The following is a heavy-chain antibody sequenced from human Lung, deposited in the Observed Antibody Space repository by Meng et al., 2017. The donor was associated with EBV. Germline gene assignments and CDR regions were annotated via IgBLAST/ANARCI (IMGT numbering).Heavy chain of an antibody. CDR1: GRSFSSSY. J-gene: IGHJ4*02. CDR3: ARGGTSSAPFDY. V-gene: IGHV4-34*01. D-gene: IGHD2-2*01. Sequence: VQLMQWGAGLLKPSEALSLTCGVSGRSFSSSYWSWIRQPPGKGLEWIGQINYSGITNYNPSLKSRVTISVDTSKNQFSLSLNSVTAADTAVYYCARGGTSSAPFDYWGQETLVTVSS. CDR2: INYSGIT.